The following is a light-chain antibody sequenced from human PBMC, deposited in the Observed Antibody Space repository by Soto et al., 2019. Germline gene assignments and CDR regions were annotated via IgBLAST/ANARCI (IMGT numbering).Light chain of an antibody. CDR1: SSDIGSYNY. V-gene: IGLV2-14*03. CDR2: DVS. CDR3: SSYTSGSSLVV. J-gene: IGLJ2*01. Sequence: QSVLTQPASLSGSPGQSITISCTGTSSDIGSYNYVSWYQQHPGKAPKLMIFDVSYRPSGISDRFSGSKSGNTASLTISGLQAEDEADYYCSSYTSGSSLVVFGGGTKVTVL.